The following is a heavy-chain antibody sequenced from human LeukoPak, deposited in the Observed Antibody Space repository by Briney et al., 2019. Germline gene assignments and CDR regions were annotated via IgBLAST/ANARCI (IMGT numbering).Heavy chain of an antibody. D-gene: IGHD3-3*01. Sequence: GGSLRLSCAASGSYTIHWVRLAPGRGLEWVAVVSYDGSKKDYAASVKGRFTISRDNSKNTLYLELNSLRADDMAIYYCARSSLGVASYYFYYYMDVWGTGATVTVSS. CDR3: ARSSLGVASYYFYYYMDV. CDR2: VSYDGSKK. V-gene: IGHV3-30*01. CDR1: GSYT. J-gene: IGHJ6*03.